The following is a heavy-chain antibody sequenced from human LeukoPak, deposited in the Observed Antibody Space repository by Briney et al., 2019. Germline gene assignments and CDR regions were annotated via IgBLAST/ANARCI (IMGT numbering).Heavy chain of an antibody. CDR3: ARGLVATIDFDY. CDR1: GGSISSISYY. CDR2: IYYSGST. D-gene: IGHD5-12*01. Sequence: SETLSLTWTVPGGSISSISYYWGWIRQPPWKGLEWIGSIYYSGSTYYNPSPKSRVTISVDTSKNQFSLKLSSVTAADTAVYYCARGLVATIDFDYWGQGTLVTVSS. V-gene: IGHV4-39*07. J-gene: IGHJ4*02.